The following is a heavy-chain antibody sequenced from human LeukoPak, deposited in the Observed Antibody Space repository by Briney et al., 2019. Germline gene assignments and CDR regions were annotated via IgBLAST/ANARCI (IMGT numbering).Heavy chain of an antibody. J-gene: IGHJ4*02. CDR2: IHSTSSTI. D-gene: IGHD2-8*02. V-gene: IGHV3-48*01. Sequence: PGGSLRLSCAASGFTFSSYHMNWVRQAPGKGLEWISYIHSTSSTIHYADSVKGRFTISRDNAKNSLYLQMNSLRAEDTAVYYCARVVQDVTGGDFWGQGTLVTVSS. CDR3: ARVVQDVTGGDF. CDR1: GFTFSSYH.